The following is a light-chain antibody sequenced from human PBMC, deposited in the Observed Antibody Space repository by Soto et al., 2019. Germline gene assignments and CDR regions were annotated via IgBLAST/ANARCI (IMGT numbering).Light chain of an antibody. Sequence: EIVLTQSPGTLSLSPGERATLSCSASQSVSSSYLAWYQQKPGQAPRLLIYGASSRATGIPDRFNGSESRTDLTITISRLEPADYAVYYCQQDGSSPTYSFGRGTKLEIK. CDR3: QQDGSSPTYS. CDR2: GAS. J-gene: IGKJ2*01. CDR1: QSVSSSY. V-gene: IGKV3-20*01.